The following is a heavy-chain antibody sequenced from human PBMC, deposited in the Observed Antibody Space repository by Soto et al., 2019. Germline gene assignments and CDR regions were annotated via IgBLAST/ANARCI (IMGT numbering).Heavy chain of an antibody. CDR3: AREPATAKPEGVDF. Sequence: ASVKVSCKASGYTLSDYYIHWVRQAPGQGLEWMGWINPNSGGTKYAPKFQGGVTMTRDTSITTAYMELSRLRSGDTAVYYCAREPATAKPEGVDFWGQGTLVTVSS. CDR1: GYTLSDYY. J-gene: IGHJ4*02. CDR2: INPNSGGT. D-gene: IGHD1-1*01. V-gene: IGHV1-2*02.